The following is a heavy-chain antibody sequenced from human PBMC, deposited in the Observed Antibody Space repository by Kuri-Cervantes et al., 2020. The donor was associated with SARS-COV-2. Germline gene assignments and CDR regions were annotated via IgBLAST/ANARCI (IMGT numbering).Heavy chain of an antibody. CDR3: ARHFGYSYDSGGPGSYYFDY. CDR1: GGSISSPNYY. V-gene: IGHV4-39*01. J-gene: IGHJ4*02. CDR2: IHYSGNT. D-gene: IGHD3-22*01. Sequence: GSLRLSCTVSGGSISSPNYYWGWLRQPPGKGLEWIGSIHYSGNTHYSPSLKSRVTISVDTSKSQFSLKLNSVTAADTAVYYCARHFGYSYDSGGPGSYYFDYWGQGTLVTVVS.